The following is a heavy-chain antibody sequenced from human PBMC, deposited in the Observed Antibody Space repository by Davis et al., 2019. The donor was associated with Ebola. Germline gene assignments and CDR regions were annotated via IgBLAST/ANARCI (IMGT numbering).Heavy chain of an antibody. CDR2: ISAYNGNT. CDR1: GYTFTSYG. CDR3: ARDAIFSRPLWEYSSSSNYYYYGMDV. Sequence: ASVKVSCKASGYTFTSYGISWVRQAPGQGLEWMGWISAYNGNTNYAQKLQGRVTMTTDTSTSTAYMELRSLRSDDTAVYYCARDAIFSRPLWEYSSSSNYYYYGMDVWGQGTTVTVSS. D-gene: IGHD6-6*01. J-gene: IGHJ6*02. V-gene: IGHV1-18*01.